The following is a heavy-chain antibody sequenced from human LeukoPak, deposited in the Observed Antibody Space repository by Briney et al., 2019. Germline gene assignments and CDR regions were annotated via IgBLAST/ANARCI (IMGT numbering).Heavy chain of an antibody. CDR3: ARGDAYNTVPFDY. V-gene: IGHV4-61*02. J-gene: IGHJ4*02. CDR2: IYTSGST. Sequence: SETLSLTCTVSGGSISSGSYYWSWIRQPAGKGLEWIGRIYTSGSTNYNPSLKSRVTMSLDTSKNQFSLMLTSVTTADTAVYYCARGDAYNTVPFDYWGQGTLVTVSS. CDR1: GGSISSGSYY. D-gene: IGHD5-24*01.